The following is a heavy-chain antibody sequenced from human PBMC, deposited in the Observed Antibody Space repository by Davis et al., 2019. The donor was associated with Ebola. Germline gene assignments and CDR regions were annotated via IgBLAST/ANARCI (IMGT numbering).Heavy chain of an antibody. J-gene: IGHJ5*02. V-gene: IGHV4-34*01. CDR1: GGSFSGYY. CDR2: INHSGRT. Sequence: MPSETLSLTCAVYGGSFSGYYWNWIRQPPGKGLEWIGEINHSGRTNYNPSLKGRVTISVDTSKNQFSLKMSSVTAADTAVYYCAREGRSGYSNWFDPWGQGTLVTVSS. CDR3: AREGRSGYSNWFDP. D-gene: IGHD3-22*01.